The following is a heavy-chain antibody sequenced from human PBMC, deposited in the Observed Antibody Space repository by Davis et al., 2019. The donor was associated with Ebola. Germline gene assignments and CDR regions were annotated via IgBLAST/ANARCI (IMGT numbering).Heavy chain of an antibody. V-gene: IGHV3-66*01. J-gene: IGHJ6*02. CDR1: GFRVSGPY. D-gene: IGHD6-6*01. Sequence: GGSLRLSCAASGFRVSGPYMSWVRQAPGKGLEWVSVIYTGGRTYYSDSLKGRFAISRDDSKSIAYLQMNSLKTEDTAVYYCTRDLKQPRPSYYYGMDVWGQGTTVTVSS. CDR2: IYTGGRT. CDR3: TRDLKQPRPSYYYGMDV.